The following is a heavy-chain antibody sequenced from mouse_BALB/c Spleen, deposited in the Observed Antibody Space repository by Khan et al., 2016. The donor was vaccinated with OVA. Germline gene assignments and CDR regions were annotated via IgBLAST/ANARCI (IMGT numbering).Heavy chain of an antibody. V-gene: IGHV3-2*02. CDR1: GYSITSDYA. Sequence: EVQLQESGPGLVKPSQSLSLTCTVTGYSITSDYAWNWIRQFPGNKLEWMGYISYSGRTSSNPSLKSRIPITRDTSKNQFFLQLNSVTTEDTATYYGARSVTITTVVATDFDYWGQGTTLTVSS. CDR3: ARSVTITTVVATDFDY. D-gene: IGHD1-1*01. J-gene: IGHJ2*01. CDR2: ISYSGRT.